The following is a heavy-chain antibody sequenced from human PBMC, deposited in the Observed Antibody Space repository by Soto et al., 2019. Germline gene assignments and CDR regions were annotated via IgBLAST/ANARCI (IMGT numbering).Heavy chain of an antibody. J-gene: IGHJ4*02. CDR2: INGDGSTT. V-gene: IGHV3-74*01. CDR1: GFTFSNYW. D-gene: IGHD1-20*01. CDR3: VRGSVYNWRGDF. Sequence: EVQLVVSGGDLIQPGGSLRLSCAASGFTFSNYWMHWVRQAPGKGLVWVSRINGDGSTTSYADSVKGRFTISRDNAKNTLSLQMNCLSAEDTAVYYCVRGSVYNWRGDFWGQGTLVTVSS.